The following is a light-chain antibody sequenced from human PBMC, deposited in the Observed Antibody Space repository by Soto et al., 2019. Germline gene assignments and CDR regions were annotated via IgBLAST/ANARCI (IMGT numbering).Light chain of an antibody. V-gene: IGKV3-15*01. Sequence: EIVMTQSPATLSVSPGERATLSCRASQSVSSSLAWYQQKRGQAARLLIHGASTRATGIADRFSGSGSGTEFTLTISSLQSEDFAVYYCQQYTDWPLTFGGGNKVEIK. CDR1: QSVSSS. CDR3: QQYTDWPLT. CDR2: GAS. J-gene: IGKJ4*01.